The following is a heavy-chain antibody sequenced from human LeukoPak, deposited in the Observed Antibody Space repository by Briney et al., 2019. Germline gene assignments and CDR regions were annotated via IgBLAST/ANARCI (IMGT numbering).Heavy chain of an antibody. V-gene: IGHV4-59*11. Sequence: SETLSLTCTVSARSINSHYWSWLRQAPGKGLEWIGYMYDSVRTKDNPTLKSRLTLSADTPKNQFSLRLSSVTAADTATYYCATIKRGSIYGYFDFWGQGTLLTVSS. D-gene: IGHD5-18*01. CDR1: ARSINSHY. CDR3: ATIKRGSIYGYFDF. J-gene: IGHJ4*02. CDR2: MYDSVRT.